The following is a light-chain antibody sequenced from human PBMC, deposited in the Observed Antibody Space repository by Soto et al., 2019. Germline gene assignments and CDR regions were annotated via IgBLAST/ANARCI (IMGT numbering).Light chain of an antibody. V-gene: IGLV2-14*01. Sequence: QSALTQPASVSGSPGQSITISCTGTSSDVGGYNYVSWYQQHPGKAPKLMIYEVSNRPSGVSNRFSGSKSGNTASLTISGLQAEDEADYYCSSYTSGSTYVFGPGTKLTVL. J-gene: IGLJ1*01. CDR1: SSDVGGYNY. CDR3: SSYTSGSTYV. CDR2: EVS.